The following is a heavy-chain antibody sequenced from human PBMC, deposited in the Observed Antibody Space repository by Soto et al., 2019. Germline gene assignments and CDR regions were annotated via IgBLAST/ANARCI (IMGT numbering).Heavy chain of an antibody. CDR3: ATQAEDYLAPLDF. D-gene: IGHD4-17*01. CDR1: GFTFNRHA. Sequence: HPGGSLRLSCAASGFTFNRHAMHWVRQAPGKGLEWLSLISDSGRSTYYAESDSVKGRFTISRDNSKNTLYLQMISLRVEDTAVYYCATQAEDYLAPLDFWGQGSLVTVSS. J-gene: IGHJ4*02. V-gene: IGHV3-23*01. CDR2: ISDSGRST.